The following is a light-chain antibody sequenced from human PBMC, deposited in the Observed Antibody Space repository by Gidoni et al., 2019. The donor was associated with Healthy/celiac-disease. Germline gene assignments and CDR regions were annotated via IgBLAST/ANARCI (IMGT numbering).Light chain of an antibody. J-gene: IGKJ2*01. V-gene: IGKV1-39*01. CDR1: QSISSY. CDR2: AAS. CDR3: PQCYSTPQYT. Sequence: DVKMTQSTSSLSASVGDRVTITCRASQSISSYLNWYEQKTGQAPKLRIYAASRLQSGVPSRFSGSGSGTDFTLTISSLQPDHFATYYCPQCYSTPQYTFXQXTKLEIK.